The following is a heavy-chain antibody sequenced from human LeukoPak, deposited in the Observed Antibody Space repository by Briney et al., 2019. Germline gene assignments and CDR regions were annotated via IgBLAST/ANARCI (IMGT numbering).Heavy chain of an antibody. D-gene: IGHD4-23*01. CDR1: GFTFSSYS. V-gene: IGHV3-21*01. CDR2: ISSSSSYI. CDR3: AKVRYSGNSAFYSLDY. J-gene: IGHJ4*02. Sequence: AGGSLRLSCAASGFTFSSYSMNWVRQAPGKGLEWVSSISSSSSYIYYADSVKGRFTISRDNAKNSLYLQMNSLRAEDTAVYYCAKVRYSGNSAFYSLDYWGQGTLVTVSS.